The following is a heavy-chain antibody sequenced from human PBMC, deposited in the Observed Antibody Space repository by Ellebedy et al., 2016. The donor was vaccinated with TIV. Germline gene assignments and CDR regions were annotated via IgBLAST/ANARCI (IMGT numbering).Heavy chain of an antibody. CDR2: ISYDGNNK. CDR3: ARDRSYSPTY. CDR1: GFTFSNYA. Sequence: GESLKISCAASGFTFSNYAMNWVRQAPGKGLERVAFISYDGNNKYYADSVKGRFTLSRDNSKNTLYLEMNSLRAEDTAVYYCARDRSYSPTYWGQGTLVTVSS. V-gene: IGHV3-30*04. J-gene: IGHJ4*02. D-gene: IGHD1-26*01.